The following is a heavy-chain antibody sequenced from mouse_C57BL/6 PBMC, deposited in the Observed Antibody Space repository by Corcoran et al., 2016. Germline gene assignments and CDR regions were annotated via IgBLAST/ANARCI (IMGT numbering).Heavy chain of an antibody. D-gene: IGHD2-2*01. J-gene: IGHJ2*01. CDR2: INTYSGVP. V-gene: IGHV9-3*01. CDR3: ARLVTRGDYFDY. Sequence: QIQLVQSGPELKKPGETVKISCKASGYTFTTYGMSWVKQAPGKGLKWMGWINTYSGVPTYADDFEGRFAFSLETSASTAYLQINNLKNEDTATYFCARLVTRGDYFDYWGQGTTLTVSS. CDR1: GYTFTTYG.